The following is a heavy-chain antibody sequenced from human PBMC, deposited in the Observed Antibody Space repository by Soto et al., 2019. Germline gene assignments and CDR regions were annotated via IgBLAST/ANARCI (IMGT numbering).Heavy chain of an antibody. Sequence: SVKVSCKASGGTFSSYAISWVRQAPGQGLEWMGGIIPIFGTANYAKKFQGRVTITADESTSTAYMELSSLISEDTAVYYCARGAVLRFGELLYYYGMDVWGEGTTVTVSS. D-gene: IGHD3-10*01. CDR1: GGTFSSYA. CDR2: IIPIFGTA. V-gene: IGHV1-69*13. CDR3: ARGAVLRFGELLYYYGMDV. J-gene: IGHJ6*04.